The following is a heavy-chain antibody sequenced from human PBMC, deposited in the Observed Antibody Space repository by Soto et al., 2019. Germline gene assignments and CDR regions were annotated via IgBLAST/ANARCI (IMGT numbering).Heavy chain of an antibody. D-gene: IGHD3-3*01. CDR1: GFSLTTSGVG. CDR2: IYWDDDK. V-gene: IGHV2-5*02. CDR3: AHRVLRTVFGLVTTTAIYFDF. Sequence: QITLNESGPPVVRPTETLTLTCRFSGFSLTTSGVGVGWIRQSPGKAPEWLAPIYWDDDKRYSASLKSRLTITKDTSTNQVVLTVSDLDPTDTATYYCAHRVLRTVFGLVTTTAIYFDFWGQGTPVAVSS. J-gene: IGHJ4*02.